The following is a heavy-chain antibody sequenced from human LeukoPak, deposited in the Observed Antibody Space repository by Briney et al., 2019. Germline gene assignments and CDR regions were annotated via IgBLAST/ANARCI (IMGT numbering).Heavy chain of an antibody. V-gene: IGHV3-7*01. CDR2: INQDGSEK. J-gene: IGHJ4*02. D-gene: IGHD1-26*01. CDR3: ARNSGSYYRGHFDY. Sequence: SGGSLRLSCAASGFTFSSYWMSWVRQAPGKGLEWVANINQDGSEKYYVDSVKGRFTISRDNAKNSLYPQMNSLRAEDTAVYYCARNSGSYYRGHFDYWGQGTLVTVSS. CDR1: GFTFSSYW.